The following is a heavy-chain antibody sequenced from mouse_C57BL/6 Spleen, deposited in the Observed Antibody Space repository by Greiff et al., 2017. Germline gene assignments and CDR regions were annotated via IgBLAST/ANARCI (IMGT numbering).Heavy chain of an antibody. CDR2: INPSNGGT. CDR1: GYTFTSYW. J-gene: IGHJ4*01. Sequence: VQLQQPGTELVKPGASVKLSCKASGYTFTSYWMHWVKQRPGQGLEWIGNINPSNGGTNYNEKFKSKATLTVDKSSSTAYMQLSSLTSEDSAVYYWARRRILYYGEGYYAMDYWGQGTSVTVSS. D-gene: IGHD1-2*01. V-gene: IGHV1-53*01. CDR3: ARRRILYYGEGYYAMDY.